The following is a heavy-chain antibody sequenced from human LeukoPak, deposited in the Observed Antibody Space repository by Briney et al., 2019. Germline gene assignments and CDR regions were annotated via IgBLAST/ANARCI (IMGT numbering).Heavy chain of an antibody. CDR2: IDWDDDK. Sequence: SGPALVKPTETRTLTCTFSGFSLSTSGMCVSWIRQPPGKALEWLARIDWDDDKYYSTSLKTRLTISKDTSKNQVVLTMTNMDPVDTATYYCARIPLGTATSDYWGQGTLVTVSS. CDR1: GFSLSTSGMC. D-gene: IGHD2-8*02. J-gene: IGHJ4*02. V-gene: IGHV2-70*11. CDR3: ARIPLGTATSDY.